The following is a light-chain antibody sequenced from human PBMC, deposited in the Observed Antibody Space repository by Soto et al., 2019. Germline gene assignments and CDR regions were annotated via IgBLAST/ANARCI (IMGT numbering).Light chain of an antibody. J-gene: IGKJ5*01. CDR1: QSVTSTY. CDR2: GAS. V-gene: IGKV3-20*01. CDR3: QQYGTSIT. Sequence: EIVLTQSPGTLSLSPGERAALSCRASQSVTSTYLAWYQQRPGQAPRLLIYGASNRATGIPDRFSGSGSGTDFTLTINRLEPEDFAVYCCQQYGTSITFGQGTRLEIK.